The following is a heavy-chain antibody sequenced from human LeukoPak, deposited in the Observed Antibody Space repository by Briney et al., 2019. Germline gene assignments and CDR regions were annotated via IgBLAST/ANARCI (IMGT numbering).Heavy chain of an antibody. CDR3: AKDGGYYDFWSGYRFDP. D-gene: IGHD3-3*01. CDR1: GFTFGKYW. J-gene: IGHJ5*02. Sequence: GGSLRLSCVASGFTFGKYWMSWVRQAPGKGLAWVSAISGSGASTYYADFVKGRFIISRDHSKNTLYLQMNSLRAEDTAVYYCAKDGGYYDFWSGYRFDPWGQGTLVTVSS. CDR2: ISGSGAST. V-gene: IGHV3-23*01.